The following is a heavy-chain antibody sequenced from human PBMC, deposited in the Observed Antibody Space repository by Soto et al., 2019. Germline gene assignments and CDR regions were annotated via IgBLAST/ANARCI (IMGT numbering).Heavy chain of an antibody. CDR3: ARPYNWNYPWFDP. V-gene: IGHV1-69*13. J-gene: IGHJ5*02. D-gene: IGHD1-7*01. CDR1: GGTFSSYA. CDR2: IIPIFGTA. Sequence: SVKVSCKASGGTFSSYAISWVRQAPGQGLEWMGGIIPIFGTANYAQKFQGRVTITADESTSTAYMELSSLRSEDTAVYYCARPYNWNYPWFDPWGQGTLVTVSS.